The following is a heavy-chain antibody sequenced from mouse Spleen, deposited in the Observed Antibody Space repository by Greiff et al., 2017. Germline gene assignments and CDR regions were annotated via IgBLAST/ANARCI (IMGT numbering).Heavy chain of an antibody. D-gene: IGHD4-1*01. CDR1: GFTFSSYA. Sequence: EVQRVESGGGLVKPGGSLKLSCAASGFTFSSYAMSWVRQTPEKRLEWVATISSGGSYTYYPDSVKGRFTISRDNAKNTLYLQMSSLRSEDTAMYDCARMDWDVGYYAMDYWGQGTSVTVSS. CDR3: ARMDWDVGYYAMDY. CDR2: ISSGGSYT. J-gene: IGHJ4*01. V-gene: IGHV5-9-3*01.